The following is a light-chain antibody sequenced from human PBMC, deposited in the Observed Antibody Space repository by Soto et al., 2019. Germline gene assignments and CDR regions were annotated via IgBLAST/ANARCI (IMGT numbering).Light chain of an antibody. CDR2: KAS. J-gene: IGKJ1*01. Sequence: DIQMTQSPSTLSGSVGDRVTITCRASQTISSWLAWYQQKPGKAPKLLIYKASTLKSGVPSRFGGSGSGTEFTLTISSLQPDDFATYYCQHYNSYSEAFGQGTKVDIE. CDR3: QHYNSYSEA. CDR1: QTISSW. V-gene: IGKV1-5*03.